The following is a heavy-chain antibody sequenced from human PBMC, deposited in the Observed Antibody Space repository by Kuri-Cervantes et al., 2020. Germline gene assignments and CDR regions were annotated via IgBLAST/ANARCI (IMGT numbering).Heavy chain of an antibody. D-gene: IGHD3-3*01. CDR2: ISGSGGST. Sequence: GESLKISCAASGFTFSSYSMNWVRQAPGKGLEWVSAISGSGGSTYYADTVKGRFTISRDNSKNTLYLQMISLRAEDTAVYYCASRRFRFLEWLFDYWGQGTLVTVSS. V-gene: IGHV3-23*01. J-gene: IGHJ4*02. CDR3: ASRRFRFLEWLFDY. CDR1: GFTFSSYS.